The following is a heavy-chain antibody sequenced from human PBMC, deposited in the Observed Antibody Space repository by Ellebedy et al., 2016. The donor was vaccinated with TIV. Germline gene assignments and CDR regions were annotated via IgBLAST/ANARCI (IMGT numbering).Heavy chain of an antibody. D-gene: IGHD3-9*01. CDR1: GYTFRNHY. CDR3: GRATPRYFDVVTGYGLVDF. CDR2: INPSGGPP. Sequence: AASVKVSCKASGYTFRNHYLHWVRQAPGQGLEWMGVINPSGGPPRYAQKFQGRVTLPTDTSTSAVYMELSTLNSEDTAVYYCGRATPRYFDVVTGYGLVDFWGLGTLVAVSS. V-gene: IGHV1-46*01. J-gene: IGHJ4*02.